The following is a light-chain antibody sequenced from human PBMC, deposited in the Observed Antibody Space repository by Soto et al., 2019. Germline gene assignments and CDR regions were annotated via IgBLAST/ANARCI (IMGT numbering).Light chain of an antibody. Sequence: DIQLTQSPSFVSASVGDRVTITCRASQDISSYLAWYQQKPGKAPKLLIYAASTLQSGVASRFSGSGSGTEFTLTICSLQPEDFATYYCQQLNSFPFTFGGGTKVEIK. CDR2: AAS. J-gene: IGKJ4*01. V-gene: IGKV1-9*01. CDR3: QQLNSFPFT. CDR1: QDISSY.